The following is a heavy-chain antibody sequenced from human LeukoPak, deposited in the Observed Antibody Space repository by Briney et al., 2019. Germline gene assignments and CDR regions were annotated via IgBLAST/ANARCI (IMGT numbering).Heavy chain of an antibody. CDR1: GGSISNNDYY. CDR2: IYYSGIT. V-gene: IGHV4-39*07. CDR3: GRDPAAVPAGF. Sequence: SETLSLTCTVSGGSISNNDYYWGWIRQPPGKGLEWIGSIYYSGITHYNPSLRSRLTISMDTSNNQFSLKLTSVTAADTAVYYCGRDPAAVPAGFWGQGTLVTVSS. J-gene: IGHJ4*02. D-gene: IGHD2-2*01.